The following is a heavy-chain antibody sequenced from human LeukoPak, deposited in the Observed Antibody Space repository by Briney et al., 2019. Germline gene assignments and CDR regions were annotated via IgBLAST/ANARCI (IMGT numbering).Heavy chain of an antibody. V-gene: IGHV4-34*01. D-gene: IGHD3-10*01. Sequence: RPSETLSLTCAVYGGSFSGYYWSWIRQPSGKGLEWIGEINHSGSTNYNPSLKSRVTISVDTSKNQFSLKLSSVTAADTAVYYCARGRMVRGVIITTPIDYWGQGTLVTVSS. CDR2: INHSGST. CDR1: GGSFSGYY. J-gene: IGHJ4*02. CDR3: ARGRMVRGVIITTPIDY.